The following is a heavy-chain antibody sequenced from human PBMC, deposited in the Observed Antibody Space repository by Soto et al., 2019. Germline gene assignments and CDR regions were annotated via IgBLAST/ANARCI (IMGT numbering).Heavy chain of an antibody. CDR2: FDPEDGET. CDR1: GYTLTELS. CDR3: ATSPLREQQLDY. J-gene: IGHJ4*02. D-gene: IGHD6-13*01. Sequence: ASVKVSCKVSGYTLTELSMHWVRQAPGKGLEWMGGFDPEDGETIYAQKFQGRVTMSKDTTTDTAYMELSSLRSEDTAVYYCATSPLREQQLDYWGQGTLVTVSS. V-gene: IGHV1-24*01.